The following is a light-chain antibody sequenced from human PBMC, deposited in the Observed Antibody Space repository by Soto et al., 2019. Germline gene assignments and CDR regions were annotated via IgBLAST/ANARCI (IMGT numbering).Light chain of an antibody. CDR2: DVS. Sequence: QSALTQPASVSGSPGQSITISCTGTSSDVGGYNYVSWYQHHPGKAPKLMIYDVSNRPSGFSNRFSGSKSGNTASLTISGPQAEDEADYYCSSYTSSSTLVFGGGTKLTVL. J-gene: IGLJ2*01. V-gene: IGLV2-14*03. CDR1: SSDVGGYNY. CDR3: SSYTSSSTLV.